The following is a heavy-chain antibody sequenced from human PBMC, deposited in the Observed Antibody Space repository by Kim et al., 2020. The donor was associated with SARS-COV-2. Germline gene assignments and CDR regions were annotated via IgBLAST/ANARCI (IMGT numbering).Heavy chain of an antibody. D-gene: IGHD1-1*01. J-gene: IGHJ4*02. V-gene: IGHV3-74*01. Sequence: GGSLRLSCAASGFSFRNYWMHWVRQAPGKGLVWVSRINGDETEINYADSVKGRFTISRDNAKNTLFLQMDSLRAEDTAVYYCAGGPITNGLLLDYWGQGTLVTVSS. CDR1: GFSFRNYW. CDR3: AGGPITNGLLLDY. CDR2: INGDETEI.